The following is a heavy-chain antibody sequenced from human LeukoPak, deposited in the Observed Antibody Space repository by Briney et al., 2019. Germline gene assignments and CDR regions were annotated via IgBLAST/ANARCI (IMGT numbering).Heavy chain of an antibody. CDR3: VKVAVQTQVVPAAIFFDS. CDR2: ISGSSGGI. D-gene: IGHD2-2*01. CDR1: GFTFANYP. Sequence: RAGGSLRLSCAASGFTFANYPMGWVRQAPGKGLEWVSVISGSSGGIKYADSVRGRFTISRDNSKATLSLQMNSLSAEDTAVYYCVKVAVQTQVVPAAIFFDSWGQGAQVIVSS. J-gene: IGHJ4*02. V-gene: IGHV3-23*01.